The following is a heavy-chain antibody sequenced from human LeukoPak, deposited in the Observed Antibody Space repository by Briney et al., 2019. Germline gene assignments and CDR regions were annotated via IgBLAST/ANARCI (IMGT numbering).Heavy chain of an antibody. CDR2: INLNAVTT. V-gene: IGHV1-46*01. D-gene: IGHD6-25*01. Sequence: GASVKVSCKASGYTFTNYYIHWMRQAPGQGLEWVGIINLNAVTTRYAQKFQGRITVTRDTSTSTVYMELGSLRSEDTAVYFCAREGAAEAKNFDYWGQGTLVIVSS. CDR1: GYTFTNYY. CDR3: AREGAAEAKNFDY. J-gene: IGHJ4*02.